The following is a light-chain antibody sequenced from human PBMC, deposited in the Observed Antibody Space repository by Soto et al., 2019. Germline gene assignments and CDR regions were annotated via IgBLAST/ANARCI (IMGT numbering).Light chain of an antibody. CDR1: QSVSSSY. Sequence: EIVLTQSPGTLSLSPGERATLSCRASQSVSSSYLAWYQQKPGQAPRLLIYDASSRATGIPDRFSGSGSGTDFTLTISRLEPDDCAGFYCQQYGSSPRTFGQGTKLEIK. CDR2: DAS. J-gene: IGKJ2*01. CDR3: QQYGSSPRT. V-gene: IGKV3-20*01.